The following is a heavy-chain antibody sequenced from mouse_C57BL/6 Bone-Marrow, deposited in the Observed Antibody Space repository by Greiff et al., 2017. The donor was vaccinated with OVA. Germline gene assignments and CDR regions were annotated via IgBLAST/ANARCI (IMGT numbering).Heavy chain of an antibody. CDR2: LSSGSSTI. D-gene: IGHD1-1*01. CDR1: GFTFSDYG. V-gene: IGHV5-17*01. Sequence: DVMLVESGGGLVKPGGSLKLSCAASGFTFSDYGMHWVRPAPEKGLEWVAYLSSGSSTIYYADTVKGRFTISRDNAKNTLFLQMTSLRSEDTAMYYCARPGYYGSSYYFDYWGQGTTLTVSS. J-gene: IGHJ2*01. CDR3: ARPGYYGSSYYFDY.